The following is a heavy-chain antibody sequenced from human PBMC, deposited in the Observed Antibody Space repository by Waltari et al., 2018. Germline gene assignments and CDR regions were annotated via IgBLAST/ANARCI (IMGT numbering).Heavy chain of an antibody. CDR2: ISGRGYRT. V-gene: IGHV3-23*01. CDR1: AFSFSSYA. D-gene: IGHD6-6*01. J-gene: IGHJ4*02. CDR3: VKEPNGTSSLH. Sequence: EVQLLESGGGLIQPGGSLRLSCVAAAFSFSSYAMNWVRQAPGKGLEWVSGISGRGYRTYYADSVKGRFTISRDNSKNTLYLQMRSLRAEDMALYYCVKEPNGTSSLHWGQGTLVTVSS.